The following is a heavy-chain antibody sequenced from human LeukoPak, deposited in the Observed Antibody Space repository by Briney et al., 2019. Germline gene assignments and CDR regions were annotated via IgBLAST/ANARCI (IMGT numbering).Heavy chain of an antibody. D-gene: IGHD1-26*01. V-gene: IGHV3-23*01. CDR2: VSGSGGVT. CDR1: GFTFSSYA. CDR3: AKWPEGATPKFHY. Sequence: GGSLRLSCAASGFTFSSYAMSWVRQAPGKGLEWVSTVSGSGGVTYYPDSVRGRFTISRDNSKNTLHLQMDSLRAEDTAIYYCAKWPEGATPKFHYWGQGTLVTVSS. J-gene: IGHJ4*02.